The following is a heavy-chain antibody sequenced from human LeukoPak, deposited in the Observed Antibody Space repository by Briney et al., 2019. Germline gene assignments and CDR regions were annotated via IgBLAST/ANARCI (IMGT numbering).Heavy chain of an antibody. D-gene: IGHD2-15*01. Sequence: PGGSLRLSCAASGFSFRKYFMSWARQAPGKELEWVAAISNDASATTYGDSVWGRVTISRDNAQNSVFLQMHSLRAGDTAVYYCASSFTPYSYDVWGQGILVTVSS. CDR3: ASSFTPYSYDV. CDR1: GFSFRKYF. V-gene: IGHV3-7*01. CDR2: ISNDASAT. J-gene: IGHJ4*02.